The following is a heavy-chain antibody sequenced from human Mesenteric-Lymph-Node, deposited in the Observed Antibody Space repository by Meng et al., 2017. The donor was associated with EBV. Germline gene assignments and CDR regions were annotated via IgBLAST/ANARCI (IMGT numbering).Heavy chain of an antibody. CDR1: GYSFTTYT. Sequence: QFVQCGAEVKKPGASVKVSCRASGYSFTTYTIHWVRQAPGQRLEWMGWINTNTGSPAYAQGFKGRFVFSLDTSVNTAYLHISGLKPEDTAVYYCAREIYYDSSGYPSWFDPWGQGTLVTVSS. V-gene: IGHV7-4-1*02. J-gene: IGHJ5*02. D-gene: IGHD3-22*01. CDR3: AREIYYDSSGYPSWFDP. CDR2: INTNTGSP.